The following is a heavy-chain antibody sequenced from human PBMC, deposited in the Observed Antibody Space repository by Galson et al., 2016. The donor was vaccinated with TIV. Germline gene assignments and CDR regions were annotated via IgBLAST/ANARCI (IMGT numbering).Heavy chain of an antibody. CDR3: ARDHGELRDFHYYGMDV. Sequence: SVKVSCKAPGYTFTIYGISWVRQAPGQGLEWMGWISAYSGNTDYAQKLRGRLTMTRDKSTATAFMELRSLRSDDTAVYYCARDHGELRDFHYYGMDVWAKGPRSPSP. V-gene: IGHV1-18*01. D-gene: IGHD1-7*01. J-gene: IGHJ6*02. CDR2: ISAYSGNT. CDR1: GYTFTIYG.